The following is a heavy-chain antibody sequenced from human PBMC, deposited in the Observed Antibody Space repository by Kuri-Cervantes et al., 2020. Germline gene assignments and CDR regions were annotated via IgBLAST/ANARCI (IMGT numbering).Heavy chain of an antibody. CDR3: ARGGEKLRRNMDV. J-gene: IGHJ6*03. Sequence: SVKVSCKASGGTFSSYDISWVRQAPGQGPEWMGGIIPIFGTANYAQKFQGKVTITTDESTSTAYMEVSSLRYEDTAVYYCARGGEKLRRNMDVWGKGTTVTVSS. CDR1: GGTFSSYD. CDR2: IIPIFGTA. D-gene: IGHD4-17*01. V-gene: IGHV1-69*05.